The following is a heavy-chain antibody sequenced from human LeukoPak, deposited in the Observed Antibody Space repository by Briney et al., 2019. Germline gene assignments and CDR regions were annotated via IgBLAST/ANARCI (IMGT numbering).Heavy chain of an antibody. D-gene: IGHD4-17*01. CDR1: GFAFSDHY. J-gene: IGHJ4*02. V-gene: IGHV3-72*01. Sequence: GGSLRLSCAASGFAFSDHYMDWVRQAPGKGLEWVGRTRNKINSYTTEYAASVNGRFTISRDDSKNSLNLQMNSLKTEDTAVYYCVRIGYGDYYIDYWGQGTLVTVSS. CDR2: TRNKINSYTT. CDR3: VRIGYGDYYIDY.